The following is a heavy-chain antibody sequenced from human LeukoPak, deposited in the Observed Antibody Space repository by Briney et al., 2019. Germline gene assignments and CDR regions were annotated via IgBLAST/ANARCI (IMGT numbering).Heavy chain of an antibody. D-gene: IGHD3-10*01. CDR1: GGSISSSGYY. J-gene: IGHJ6*02. Sequence: SETLSLTCTVSGGSISSSGYYWGWIRQPPGKGLEWIGSIYSSGNTYYNPSLKSRVTISVDTSKNQFSLKLSSVTAADTAVYYCAREAEDSGTNLYGLDVWGQGTTVTVSS. CDR2: IYSSGNT. V-gene: IGHV4-39*07. CDR3: AREAEDSGTNLYGLDV.